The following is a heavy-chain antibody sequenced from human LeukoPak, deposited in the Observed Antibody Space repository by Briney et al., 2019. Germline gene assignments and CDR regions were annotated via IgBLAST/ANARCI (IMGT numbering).Heavy chain of an antibody. CDR3: ASRSSSSWSNFDY. J-gene: IGHJ4*02. D-gene: IGHD6-13*01. CDR1: GAPFSSSY. V-gene: IGHV4-59*01. Sequence: SETLSLTCTFSGAPFSSSYWSWIRQPPGKGLEWIGYISYNGNTNYNPSLKSRVTISVDTSKSQFSLRLSSVTAADTAVYYCASRSSSSWSNFDYWGQGTLATVCS. CDR2: ISYNGNT.